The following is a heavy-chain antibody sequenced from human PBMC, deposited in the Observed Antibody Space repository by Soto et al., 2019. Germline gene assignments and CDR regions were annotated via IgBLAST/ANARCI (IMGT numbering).Heavy chain of an antibody. Sequence: QVQLVESGGGVVQPGRSLRLSCAASGFTFSKYGMHWVRQAPGKGLEWVAVIAYDGSDKYFADSVKGRFSISRDNSKNTLYLQMSSLRAEDTAVYYCAKDSGGSCDSWGQGTLVTVSS. CDR1: GFTFSKYG. V-gene: IGHV3-30*18. CDR3: AKDSGGSCDS. J-gene: IGHJ4*02. CDR2: IAYDGSDK. D-gene: IGHD2-15*01.